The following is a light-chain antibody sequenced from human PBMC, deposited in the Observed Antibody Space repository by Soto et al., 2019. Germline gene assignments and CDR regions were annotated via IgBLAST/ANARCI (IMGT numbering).Light chain of an antibody. CDR2: EVS. V-gene: IGLV2-14*01. CDR3: SSYTSSSSLV. CDR1: SSDVGGYNY. J-gene: IGLJ2*01. Sequence: QSALTQPASVSGSPGQSITISCTGTSSDVGGYNYVSWYQQHPGKAPKLMIYEVSNRPSGVSNRFSGSKSGNTASLTISGLQAEEEDDYYCSSYTSSSSLVFGGGTKVTVL.